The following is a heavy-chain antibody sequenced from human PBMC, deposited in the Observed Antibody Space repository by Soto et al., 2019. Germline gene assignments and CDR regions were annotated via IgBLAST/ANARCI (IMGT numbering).Heavy chain of an antibody. CDR3: TTDNYVVVPFHY. D-gene: IGHD2-21*01. J-gene: IGHJ4*01. CDR1: GFTFFNAW. CDR2: IKSKGAGGST. V-gene: IGHV3-15*07. Sequence: GGSLRLSCAASGFTFFNAWMNWVRQAPGKGLEWVGRIKSKGAGGSTDYAAPVRGRFTISRDDSKNTLFLQVNSLKTEDTAVYYCTTDNYVVVPFHYWGHGTLVTVSS.